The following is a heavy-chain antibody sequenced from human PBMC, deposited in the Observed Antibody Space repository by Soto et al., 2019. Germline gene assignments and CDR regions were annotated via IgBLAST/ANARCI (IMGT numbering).Heavy chain of an antibody. V-gene: IGHV1-18*01. CDR1: GYTFSSYG. CDR3: ATESPPVDY. CDR2: ISAYNGNT. J-gene: IGHJ4*02. Sequence: QVQLVQSGAEEKKPGASVKVSCKASGYTFSSYGISWVRQAPGQGLEWMGWISAYNGNTKYAQKIQGRVTMTTDTSASRGYMELRSERSDDKAVSYCATESPPVDYWGQGTLVTVSS.